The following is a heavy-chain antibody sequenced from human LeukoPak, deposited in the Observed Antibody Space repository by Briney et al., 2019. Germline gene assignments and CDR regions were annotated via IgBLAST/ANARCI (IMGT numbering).Heavy chain of an antibody. J-gene: IGHJ4*02. Sequence: SETLSLTCTVSGGSVSTSDYYWGWIRQSPVKGLEWIGDVFYTGKTNYNPSLRGRATISIDTSKNQFSLKLTYVTAADSAVYYCARVFDSWGQGTLVTVPS. CDR2: VFYTGKT. V-gene: IGHV4-39*07. CDR1: GGSVSTSDYY. CDR3: ARVFDS.